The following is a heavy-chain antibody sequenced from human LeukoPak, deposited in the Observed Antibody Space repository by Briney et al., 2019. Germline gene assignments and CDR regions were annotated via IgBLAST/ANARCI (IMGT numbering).Heavy chain of an antibody. V-gene: IGHV3-53*01. CDR1: RFTVSSNY. Sequence: PGWSLRLSCAASRFTVSSNYMSWVRQAPGRGLEWVSVIYTGGSTYYADSVKDRFTISRDNSKNTLYLQMNSLRAEDTAVYYCARDLGRYDSNQGPLDAFDIWGQGTMVTVSS. CDR2: IYTGGST. CDR3: ARDLGRYDSNQGPLDAFDI. D-gene: IGHD3-22*01. J-gene: IGHJ3*02.